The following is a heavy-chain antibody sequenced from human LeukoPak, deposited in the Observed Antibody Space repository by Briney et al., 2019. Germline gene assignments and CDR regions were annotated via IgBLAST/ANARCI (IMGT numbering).Heavy chain of an antibody. CDR1: GGTFSNYT. CDR2: IIPILGIA. CDR3: ARGLCSSTSCYLSWFDP. J-gene: IGHJ5*02. D-gene: IGHD2-2*01. V-gene: IGHV1-69*02. Sequence: SVKVSCKASGGTFSNYTISWVRQAPGQGLEWMGRIIPILGIANYAQKFQGRVTITADKSTSTAYMELSSLRSEDTAVYYCARGLCSSTSCYLSWFDPWGQGTLVTVSS.